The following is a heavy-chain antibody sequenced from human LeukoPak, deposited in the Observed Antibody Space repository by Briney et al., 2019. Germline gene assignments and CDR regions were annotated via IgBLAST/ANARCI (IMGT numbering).Heavy chain of an antibody. CDR1: GFTFSSYA. CDR2: ISGTGGST. Sequence: PGGSLRLSCAASGFTFSSYAMNWVRQAPGGGLEWVSGISGTGGSTYYADSVKGRFTISRDNSKNTLYLQMNSLRAEDTALDYCAKDRGGSATYPKDWFDPWGQGTVVTVSS. V-gene: IGHV3-23*01. D-gene: IGHD3-10*01. J-gene: IGHJ5*02. CDR3: AKDRGGSATYPKDWFDP.